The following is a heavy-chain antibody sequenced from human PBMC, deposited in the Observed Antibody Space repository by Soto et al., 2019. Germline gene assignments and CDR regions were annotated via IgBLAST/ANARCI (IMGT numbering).Heavy chain of an antibody. CDR1: GYTFSSYG. D-gene: IGHD2-8*01. Sequence: VASVKVSCKASGYTFSSYGISWVRQAPGQGLEWMGWISEYKGNTKYAQKLQGRVTMTTDTSTSTAYMELRSLRSDDTAVYYCARLVRNCFNGVCYEWFDPWGQGTLVTVSS. V-gene: IGHV1-18*04. J-gene: IGHJ5*02. CDR3: ARLVRNCFNGVCYEWFDP. CDR2: ISEYKGNT.